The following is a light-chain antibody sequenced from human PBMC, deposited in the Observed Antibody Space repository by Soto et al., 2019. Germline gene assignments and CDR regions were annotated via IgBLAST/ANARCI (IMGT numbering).Light chain of an antibody. CDR1: SSDLDSYNR. J-gene: IGLJ3*02. CDR3: SLYTSSRVWV. V-gene: IGLV2-18*01. CDR2: EVN. Sequence: QSALTQPPSVSGSPGQSVAISCTGTSSDLDSYNRVSWFRQPPGTAPKLMIYEVNNRPSGVPDRFSGSKSGNTASLTISGLQAEDEAVYYCSLYTSSRVWVFGGGTKLTVL.